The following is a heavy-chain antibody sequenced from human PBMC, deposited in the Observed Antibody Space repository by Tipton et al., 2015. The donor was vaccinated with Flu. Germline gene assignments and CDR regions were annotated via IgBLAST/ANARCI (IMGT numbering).Heavy chain of an antibody. J-gene: IGHJ4*01. V-gene: IGHV4-61*02. D-gene: IGHD2-2*01. CDR2: ISTSGIT. CDR1: GASIKSGNYY. CDR3: VRGVGYCTRTSCYASGPLVY. Sequence: TLSLTCSVSGASIKSGNYYWTWIRQPAGKELEYMGRISTSGITYYSPSPQRRVMISLDASKNQISQQLTTVTAADTAVYYCVRGVGYCTRTSCYASGPLVYLGHGTLVNVSS.